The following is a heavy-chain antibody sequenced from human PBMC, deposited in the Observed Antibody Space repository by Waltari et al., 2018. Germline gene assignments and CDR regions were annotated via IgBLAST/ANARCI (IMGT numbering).Heavy chain of an antibody. J-gene: IGHJ2*01. D-gene: IGHD3-10*01. CDR3: ATGEIRKDFDL. V-gene: IGHV1-24*01. CDR2: FDPEDGET. Sequence: MHWVRQAPGKGLEWMGGFDPEDGETIYAQKFQGRVTMTEDTSTDTAYMELSSLRSEDTAVYYCATGEIRKDFDLWGRGTLVTVSS.